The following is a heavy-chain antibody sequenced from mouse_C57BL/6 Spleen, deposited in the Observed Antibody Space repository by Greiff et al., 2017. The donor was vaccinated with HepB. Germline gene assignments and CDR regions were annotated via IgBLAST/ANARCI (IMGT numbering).Heavy chain of an antibody. Sequence: EVQLQQSGPELVKPGASVKIPCKASGYTFTDYNMDWVKQSHGKSLEWIGDINPNNGGTIYNQKFKGKATLTVDKSSSTAYMELRSLTSEDTAVYYCARYRDYYGGFAYWGQGTLVTVSA. V-gene: IGHV1-18*01. CDR2: INPNNGGT. CDR3: ARYRDYYGGFAY. CDR1: GYTFTDYN. J-gene: IGHJ3*01. D-gene: IGHD1-1*01.